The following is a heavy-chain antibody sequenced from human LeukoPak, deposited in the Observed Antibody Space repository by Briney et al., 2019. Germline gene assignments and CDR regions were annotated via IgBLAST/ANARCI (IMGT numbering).Heavy chain of an antibody. CDR3: ARDGSLDV. V-gene: IGHV1-2*02. CDR2: INPNSGGT. D-gene: IGHD1-26*01. Sequence: ASVKVSCKASGYTFTGYYMHWVRQAPGQGLEWMGWINPNSGGTNYAQKFQGRVTLTRDTSINTVYMEVSRLRSDDTAVYYCARDGSLDVWGQGTTVTVSS. CDR1: GYTFTGYY. J-gene: IGHJ6*02.